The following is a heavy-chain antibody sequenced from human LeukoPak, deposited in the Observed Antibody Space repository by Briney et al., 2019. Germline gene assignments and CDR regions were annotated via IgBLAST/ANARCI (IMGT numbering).Heavy chain of an antibody. CDR1: GGSISSYY. J-gene: IGHJ4*02. Sequence: PSETLSLTCTVSGGSISSYYWSWIRQPPGKGLEWIGYIYYTGSTNYIPSLKSRVTISIDTSKNQFSLKLSSVTAADTAVYYCAGDGGGIYFDSWGQGNLVTVSS. D-gene: IGHD4-23*01. V-gene: IGHV4-59*01. CDR3: AGDGGGIYFDS. CDR2: IYYTGST.